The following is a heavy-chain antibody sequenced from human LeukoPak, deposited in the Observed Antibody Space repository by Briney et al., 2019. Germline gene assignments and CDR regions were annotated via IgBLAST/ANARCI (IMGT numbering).Heavy chain of an antibody. V-gene: IGHV4-30-4*07. CDR2: IRYSGST. J-gene: IGHJ4*02. D-gene: IGHD3-10*01. CDR1: GDSLSSGGYS. CDR3: ARENYYGSGSYYGY. Sequence: SETLSLTCEVSGDSLSSGGYSWSWIRQPPGKGLEWIGYIRYSGSTYYNPSLKSRVTISVDTSKNQFSLKLSSVTAADTAVYYCARENYYGSGSYYGYWGQGTLVTVSS.